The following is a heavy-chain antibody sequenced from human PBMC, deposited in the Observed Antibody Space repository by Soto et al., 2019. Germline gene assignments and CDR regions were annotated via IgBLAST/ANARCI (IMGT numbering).Heavy chain of an antibody. CDR2: ISWNSGSI. V-gene: IGHV3-9*01. J-gene: IGHJ3*02. D-gene: IGHD2-21*01. CDR1: GFTFDDYA. Sequence: LRLSCAASGFTFDDYAMHWVRQAPGKDLEWVSGISWNSGSIGYADSVKGRFTISRDDAKNSLYLQMNSLRAEDTALYYCAKDIQRWGDLDAFDIWGQGTMVTVSS. CDR3: AKDIQRWGDLDAFDI.